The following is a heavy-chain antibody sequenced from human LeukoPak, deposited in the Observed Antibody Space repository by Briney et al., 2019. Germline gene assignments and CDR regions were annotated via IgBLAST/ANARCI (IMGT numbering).Heavy chain of an antibody. Sequence: PSETLSLTCTVSGDSITNYYWSWIRQPAGKGLEWIGRIHITGSTNYNPSLKSRVTISIDKSKNQFPLKLSSVTAADTAIYYCARDEYCSSTSCYPYYMDVWGKGTTVTVSS. CDR1: GDSITNYY. D-gene: IGHD2-2*01. J-gene: IGHJ6*03. CDR2: IHITGST. V-gene: IGHV4-4*07. CDR3: ARDEYCSSTSCYPYYMDV.